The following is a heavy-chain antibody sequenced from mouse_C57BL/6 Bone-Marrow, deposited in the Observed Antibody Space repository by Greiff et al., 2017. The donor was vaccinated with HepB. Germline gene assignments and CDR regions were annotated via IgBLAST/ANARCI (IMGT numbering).Heavy chain of an antibody. CDR1: GYSITSGYY. J-gene: IGHJ2*01. D-gene: IGHD1-1*01. Sequence: ESGPGLVKPSQSLSLTCSVTGYSITSGYYWNWIRQFPGNKLEWMGYISYDGSNNYNPSLKNRISITRDTSKNQFFLKLNSVTTEDTATYYCASSGFITTVVATDYWGQGTTLTVSS. CDR2: ISYDGSN. V-gene: IGHV3-6*01. CDR3: ASSGFITTVVATDY.